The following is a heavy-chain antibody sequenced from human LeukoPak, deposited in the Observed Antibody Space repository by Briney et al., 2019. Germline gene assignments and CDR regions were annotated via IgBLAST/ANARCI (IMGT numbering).Heavy chain of an antibody. CDR1: GFSFSSYA. V-gene: IGHV3-23*01. Sequence: GGSLRLSCAASGFSFSSYAMSWVRQSPGKGLEWVSAISGGGGSTHYADSVKGRFTISRDNSKNTLYLQMNSLRADDAAVYYCAKFFDILTGYFDSWGQGTLVTVSS. J-gene: IGHJ4*02. CDR2: ISGGGGST. D-gene: IGHD3-9*01. CDR3: AKFFDILTGYFDS.